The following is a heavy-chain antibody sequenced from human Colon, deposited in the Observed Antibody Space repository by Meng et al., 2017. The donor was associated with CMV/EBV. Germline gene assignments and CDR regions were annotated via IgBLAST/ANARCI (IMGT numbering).Heavy chain of an antibody. Sequence: SETLSLTCAVYGGSFSGYYWSWICQPPGKGLEWIGEINHSGSTNYNPSLKSRVTISVDTSKNQFSLKLSSVTAADTAVYYCARGVAYSSSWYNWFDPWGQGTLVTVSS. D-gene: IGHD6-13*01. CDR3: ARGVAYSSSWYNWFDP. CDR1: GGSFSGYY. J-gene: IGHJ5*02. V-gene: IGHV4-34*01. CDR2: INHSGST.